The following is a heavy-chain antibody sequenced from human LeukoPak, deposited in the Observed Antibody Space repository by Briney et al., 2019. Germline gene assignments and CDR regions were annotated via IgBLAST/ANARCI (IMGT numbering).Heavy chain of an antibody. CDR2: IKQDGSEK. Sequence: GGSLRLSCAASGFTFTTYWMSWVRQAPGKGLEWVANIKQDGSEKYYVDSVKGRFTISRDNAKNSLYLQMNSLRAEDTAVYYCARVRGGNWFDPWGQGTLVTVSS. V-gene: IGHV3-7*01. J-gene: IGHJ5*02. D-gene: IGHD6-25*01. CDR3: ARVRGGNWFDP. CDR1: GFTFTTYW.